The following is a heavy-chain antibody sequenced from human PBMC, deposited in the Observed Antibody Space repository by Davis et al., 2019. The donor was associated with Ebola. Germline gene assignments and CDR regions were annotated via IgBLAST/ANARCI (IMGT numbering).Heavy chain of an antibody. Sequence: GGSLRLSCAASGFTFDDYAMHWVRQAPGKGLEWVSGISWNSGSIGYADSVKGRFTIPRDNAKNSLYLQMNSLRAEDTAVYYCAKESRGYYYDSSGYFTSDWFDPWGQGTLVTVSS. D-gene: IGHD3-22*01. CDR1: GFTFDDYA. CDR2: ISWNSGSI. CDR3: AKESRGYYYDSSGYFTSDWFDP. V-gene: IGHV3-9*01. J-gene: IGHJ5*02.